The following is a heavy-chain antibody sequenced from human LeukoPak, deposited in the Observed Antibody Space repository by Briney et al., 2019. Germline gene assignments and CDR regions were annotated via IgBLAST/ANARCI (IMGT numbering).Heavy chain of an antibody. J-gene: IGHJ3*02. CDR1: GGTFSSYA. V-gene: IGHV1-69*13. D-gene: IGHD3/OR15-3a*01. Sequence: ASVKVSCKASGGTFSSYAISWVRQAPGQGLEWMGGIIPIFGTANYAQKFQGRVTITADESTSTAYMELSSLRSEDTAVYYCASILDLEAFDIWGQGTMVTVSS. CDR2: IIPIFGTA. CDR3: ASILDLEAFDI.